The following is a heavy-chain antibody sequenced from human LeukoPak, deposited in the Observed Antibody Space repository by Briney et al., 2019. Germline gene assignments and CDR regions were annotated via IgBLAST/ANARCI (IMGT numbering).Heavy chain of an antibody. Sequence: ASVKVSCKAPGYTFTGYYIHWVRQAPGQGLEWMGWINSNSGGTNYAQKFQGRVTMTRDTSISTAYMELSRLRSDDTAVYYCARESQEGYYYDNSGMDVWGKGTTVTDSS. V-gene: IGHV1-2*02. J-gene: IGHJ6*04. D-gene: IGHD3-22*01. CDR1: GYTFTGYY. CDR3: ARESQEGYYYDNSGMDV. CDR2: INSNSGGT.